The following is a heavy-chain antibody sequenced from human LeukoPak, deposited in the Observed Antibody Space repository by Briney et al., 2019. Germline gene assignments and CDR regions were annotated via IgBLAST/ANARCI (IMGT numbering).Heavy chain of an antibody. V-gene: IGHV4-39*01. Sequence: KPSETLSLICTVSGGSISSSSYYWGWIRQPPGKGLEWIGSIYYSGSTYYNPSLKSRVTISVDTSKNQFSLKLSSVTAADTAVYYCARRIAAAGYFDYWGRGTLVTVSS. CDR1: GGSISSSSYY. CDR2: IYYSGST. CDR3: ARRIAAAGYFDY. J-gene: IGHJ4*02. D-gene: IGHD6-13*01.